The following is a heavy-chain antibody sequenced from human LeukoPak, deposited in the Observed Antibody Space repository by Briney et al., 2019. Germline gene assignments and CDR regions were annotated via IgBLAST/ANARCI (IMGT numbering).Heavy chain of an antibody. CDR2: IYYSGST. CDR3: ARVKANNWFDP. Sequence: PSETLSLTCTVSGGSISSGGDYWTWIRQHTGKGLEWIGYIYYSGSTYYNPSLKSRVTISVDTSKNQFSLKLSSVTAADTAVYSCARVKANNWFDPWGQGTLVTVSS. CDR1: GGSISSGGDY. V-gene: IGHV4-31*03. J-gene: IGHJ5*02.